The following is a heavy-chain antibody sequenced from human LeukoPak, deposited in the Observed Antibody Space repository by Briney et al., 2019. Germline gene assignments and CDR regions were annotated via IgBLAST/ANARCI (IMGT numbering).Heavy chain of an antibody. CDR2: ISAYNGNT. J-gene: IGHJ6*03. CDR3: ARDLWAAAGGGVYYYYYYMDV. CDR1: GYTFTSYG. V-gene: IGHV1-18*01. Sequence: GASVKVSCTASGYTFTSYGISWVRQAPGQGLEWMGWISAYNGNTNYAQKLQGRVTMTTDTSTSTAYMELRSLRSDDTAVYYCARDLWAAAGGGVYYYYYYMDVWGKGTTVTVSS. D-gene: IGHD6-13*01.